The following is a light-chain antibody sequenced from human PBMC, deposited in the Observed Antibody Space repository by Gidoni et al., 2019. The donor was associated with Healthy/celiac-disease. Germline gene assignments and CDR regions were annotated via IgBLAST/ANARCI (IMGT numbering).Light chain of an antibody. J-gene: IGKJ4*01. CDR3: QQYGSSPLT. Sequence: EIALTQSPGTLSLSPGERATLSCRASQSVSSSYLAWYQQKPGQAPRLLIYGASSRATGILDRFSGSGSGTDFTLTISRLEPEDFAVYYCQQYGSSPLTFGGGTKVEIK. CDR2: GAS. V-gene: IGKV3-20*01. CDR1: QSVSSSY.